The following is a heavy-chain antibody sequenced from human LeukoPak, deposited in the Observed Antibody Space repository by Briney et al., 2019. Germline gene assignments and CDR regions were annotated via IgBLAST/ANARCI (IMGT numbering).Heavy chain of an antibody. Sequence: SETLSLTCTVSGVSISSGSYYWSWIRQPAGKGLEWIGRIYTSGSTNYNPSLKSRVTISVDTSKNQFSLKLSSVTAADTAVYYCARGRYCSSTSCYYYYYYMDVWGKGTTVTVSS. V-gene: IGHV4-61*02. D-gene: IGHD2-2*01. CDR2: IYTSGST. CDR3: ARGRYCSSTSCYYYYYYMDV. CDR1: GVSISSGSYY. J-gene: IGHJ6*03.